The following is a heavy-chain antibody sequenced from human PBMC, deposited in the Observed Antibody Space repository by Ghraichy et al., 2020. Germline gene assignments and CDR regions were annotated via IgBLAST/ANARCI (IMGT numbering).Heavy chain of an antibody. CDR1: GFTFNNYA. J-gene: IGHJ6*02. V-gene: IGHV3-23*01. CDR3: AKDSLGDYFYYGMDV. CDR2: ISGSGGVP. D-gene: IGHD1-26*01. Sequence: GGSLRLSCAASGFTFNNYAMSWVRQAPGKGLEWVAGISGSGGVPYYADSVQGRFTISRDNSKNTLYLQMNSLRVEDTALYYCAKDSLGDYFYYGMDVWGQGTTVTVS.